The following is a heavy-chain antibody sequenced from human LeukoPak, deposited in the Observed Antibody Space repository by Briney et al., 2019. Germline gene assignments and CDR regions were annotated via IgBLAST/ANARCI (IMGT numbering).Heavy chain of an antibody. V-gene: IGHV3-48*01. CDR3: AKDDNYIRFLS. Sequence: GGSLRLSCAASGFTFSSYSMNWVRQAPGKGLEWVSYISSSSSTIYYADSVKGRFTISRDNAKNSLYLQTNSLRAEDTAVYYCAKDDNYIRFLSWGQGTLVTVSS. D-gene: IGHD3-16*01. J-gene: IGHJ5*02. CDR2: ISSSSSTI. CDR1: GFTFSSYS.